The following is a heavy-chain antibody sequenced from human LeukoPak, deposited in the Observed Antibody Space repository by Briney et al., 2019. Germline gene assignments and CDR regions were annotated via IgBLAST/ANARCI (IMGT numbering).Heavy chain of an antibody. D-gene: IGHD2-21*02. CDR1: GTTFSRYW. V-gene: IGHV3-48*02. J-gene: IGHJ4*02. CDR2: ISNTNTM. CDR3: ARGCGGDCFYFDY. Sequence: GSLRLSCVDSGTTFSRYWMSWVRQAPGKGLEWVSYISNTNTMYYADSVKGRFTISRDNAKNSLYLQMNSLRDEDTAVYYCARGCGGDCFYFDYWGQGTLVTVSS.